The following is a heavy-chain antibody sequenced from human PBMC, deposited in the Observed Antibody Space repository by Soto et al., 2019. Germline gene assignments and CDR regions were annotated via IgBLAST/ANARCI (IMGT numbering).Heavy chain of an antibody. CDR3: ARGEEPLRYFDWLPYYYYGMDV. Sequence: ASVKVSCKASGYTFTSYGISWVRQAPGQGLEWMGWISAYNGNINYAQKLQGRVTMTTDTSTSTAYMERRSLRSDDTAVYYCARGEEPLRYFDWLPYYYYGMDVWGQGTTVTVSS. CDR1: GYTFTSYG. J-gene: IGHJ6*02. V-gene: IGHV1-18*01. D-gene: IGHD3-9*01. CDR2: ISAYNGNI.